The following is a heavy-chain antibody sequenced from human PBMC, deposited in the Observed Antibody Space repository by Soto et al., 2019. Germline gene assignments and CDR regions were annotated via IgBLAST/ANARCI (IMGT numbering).Heavy chain of an antibody. V-gene: IGHV4-59*01. D-gene: IGHD6-6*01. CDR3: AAPPRY. CDR2: IYNSGNT. Sequence: PSETLSLTCTVSGGSISSYFWSWIRQPPGKGLQWIGNIYNSGNTDYNPSLMSRVTISVDTSRNQVSLNLTSMTAADTAVYFCAAPPRYWGQGILVTVSS. CDR1: GGSISSYF. J-gene: IGHJ4*02.